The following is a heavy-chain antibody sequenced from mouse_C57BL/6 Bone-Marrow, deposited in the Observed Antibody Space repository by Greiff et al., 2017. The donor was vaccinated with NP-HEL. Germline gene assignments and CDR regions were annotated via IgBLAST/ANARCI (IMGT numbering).Heavy chain of an antibody. J-gene: IGHJ2*01. D-gene: IGHD2-5*01. CDR2: IDPSDSET. V-gene: IGHV1-52*01. Sequence: VQLQQSGAELVRPGSSVKLSCKASGYTFTSYWMHWVKQRPIQGLEWIGNIDPSDSETHYNQKFKDKATLTVDKSSSTAYMQLSSLTSEDSAVYYCARVSYSNLYYFDYWGQGTTLTVSS. CDR3: ARVSYSNLYYFDY. CDR1: GYTFTSYW.